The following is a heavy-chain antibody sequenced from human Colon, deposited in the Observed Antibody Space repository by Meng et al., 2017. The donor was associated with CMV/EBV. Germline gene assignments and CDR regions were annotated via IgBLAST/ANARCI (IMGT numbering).Heavy chain of an antibody. V-gene: IGHV3-21*06. CDR3: ARDLLGPYSTSFYYYYYGMDV. J-gene: IGHJ6*02. D-gene: IGHD6-6*01. Sequence: GESLKISCSTSGFTFSSYSLNWVRQAPGKGLEWVSFINSRGDETHYADSVKGRITIFRDNDKNSLYLQMESLGAEDTAVYYCARDLLGPYSTSFYYYYYGMDVWGQGTTVTSP. CDR1: GFTFSSYS. CDR2: INSRGDET.